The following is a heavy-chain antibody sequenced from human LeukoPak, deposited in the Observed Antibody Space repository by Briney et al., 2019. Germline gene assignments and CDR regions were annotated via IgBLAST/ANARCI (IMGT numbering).Heavy chain of an antibody. Sequence: ASVKVSCKASGYTFTSYGISWVRQAPGQGLEWMGWISAYNGNTNYAQKLQGRVTMTTDTSTSTAYLELRSLRSDDTAVYYCASARAGYFDWLLNYWGQGTLVTVSS. CDR3: ASARAGYFDWLLNY. CDR1: GYTFTSYG. J-gene: IGHJ4*02. V-gene: IGHV1-18*01. D-gene: IGHD3-9*01. CDR2: ISAYNGNT.